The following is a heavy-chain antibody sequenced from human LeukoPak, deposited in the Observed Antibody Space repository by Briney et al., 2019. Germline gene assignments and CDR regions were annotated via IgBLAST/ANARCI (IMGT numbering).Heavy chain of an antibody. Sequence: GGSLRLSCAASGFTFSSYAMSWVRQAPGKGLEWVSAISGSGGSTYYADSVKGRFTISRDNSKNTLYLQMNSLRAEDTAVYYCATDIVVVPAANPFYAFDIWGQGTMVTVSS. J-gene: IGHJ3*02. V-gene: IGHV3-23*01. CDR1: GFTFSSYA. D-gene: IGHD2-2*01. CDR2: ISGSGGST. CDR3: ATDIVVVPAANPFYAFDI.